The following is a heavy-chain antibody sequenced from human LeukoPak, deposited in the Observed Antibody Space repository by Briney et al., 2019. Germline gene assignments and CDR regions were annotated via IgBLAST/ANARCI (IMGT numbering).Heavy chain of an antibody. V-gene: IGHV3-30*03. CDR2: ISYDGSNK. D-gene: IGHD4-11*01. CDR3: ARGQHRVTYSDDAFDI. CDR1: GFTFSSYG. Sequence: PGGSLRLSCAASGFTFSSYGMHWVRQAPGKGLEWVAVISYDGSNKYYADSVKGRFTISRDNSKNTLYLQMNNLKTEDTAVYYCARGQHRVTYSDDAFDIWGQGTMVTVSS. J-gene: IGHJ3*02.